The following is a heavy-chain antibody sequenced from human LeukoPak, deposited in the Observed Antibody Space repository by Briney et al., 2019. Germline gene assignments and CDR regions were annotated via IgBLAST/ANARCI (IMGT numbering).Heavy chain of an antibody. CDR2: IYPGDSDT. CDR3: ARLNFEVPAALGANWFDP. V-gene: IGHV5-51*01. Sequence: GESLKISCKGSGYSFTSYWIGWVRQLPGKGLEWMGIIYPGDSDTRYSPSFQGQVTISADKSISTAYLQWSSLKASDTAMYYCARLNFEVPAALGANWFDPWGQGTLVTVSS. J-gene: IGHJ5*02. D-gene: IGHD2-2*01. CDR1: GYSFTSYW.